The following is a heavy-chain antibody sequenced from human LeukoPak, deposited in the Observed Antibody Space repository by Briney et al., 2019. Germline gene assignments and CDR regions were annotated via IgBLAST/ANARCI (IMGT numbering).Heavy chain of an antibody. CDR1: GFTFSSYG. D-gene: IGHD6-6*01. Sequence: GGTLRLSCAASGFTFSSYGMSWVRQAPGKGLEWVSAISGSGGSTYYADSVKGRFTISRDNSKNTLYLQMNSLRAEDTAVYYCAKLYSSSSGLDYWGQGTLVTVSS. CDR2: ISGSGGST. J-gene: IGHJ4*02. V-gene: IGHV3-23*01. CDR3: AKLYSSSSGLDY.